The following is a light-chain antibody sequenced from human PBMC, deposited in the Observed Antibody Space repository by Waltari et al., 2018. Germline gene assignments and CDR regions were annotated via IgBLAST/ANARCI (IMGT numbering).Light chain of an antibody. J-gene: IGKJ1*01. Sequence: ELVMTQSPDTLSVSPGERATLSCRASQSVGSNLAWYQQKPGQAPRLLIYDASTRATGIPARFSGSGSGTEFALTISSLQSEDFAVYYCHQYKDWRTFGQGTKVEIK. CDR3: HQYKDWRT. V-gene: IGKV3-15*01. CDR1: QSVGSN. CDR2: DAS.